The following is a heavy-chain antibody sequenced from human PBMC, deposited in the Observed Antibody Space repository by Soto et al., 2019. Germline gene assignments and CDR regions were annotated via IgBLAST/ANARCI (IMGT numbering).Heavy chain of an antibody. V-gene: IGHV1-18*01. CDR1: GYSFTSYG. J-gene: IGHJ4*02. CDR2: ISAYNGNT. CDR3: ARSPFYYDGSGYYRYFDY. D-gene: IGHD3-22*01. Sequence: ASVKVSCKASGYSFTSYGISWVRQAPGQGLEWMGWISAYNGNTQYSQKLQGRVTMTTDTSTSTAYMELRSLRSDDTAVYYFARSPFYYDGSGYYRYFDYWGQGTLVTVSS.